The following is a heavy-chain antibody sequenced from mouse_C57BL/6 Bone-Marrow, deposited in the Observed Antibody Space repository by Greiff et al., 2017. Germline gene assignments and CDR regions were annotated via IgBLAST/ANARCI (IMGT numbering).Heavy chain of an antibody. CDR1: GFTFSSYG. Sequence: EVKLVESGGDLVKPGGSLKLSCAASGFTFSSYGMSWVRQTPDKRLEWVATISSGGSYTYYPDSVKGRFTISRDTAKNTLYLQMSSLKSEDTAMYYCARLPYYYGSSYGWFAYWGQGTLVTVSA. V-gene: IGHV5-6*01. CDR2: ISSGGSYT. CDR3: ARLPYYYGSSYGWFAY. J-gene: IGHJ3*01. D-gene: IGHD1-1*01.